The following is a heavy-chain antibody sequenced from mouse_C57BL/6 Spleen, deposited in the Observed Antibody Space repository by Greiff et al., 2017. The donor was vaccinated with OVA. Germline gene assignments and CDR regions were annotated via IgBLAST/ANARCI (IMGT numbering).Heavy chain of an antibody. Sequence: EVQLVESGPELVKPGASVKISCKASGYSFTDYNMNWVKQSNGKSLEWIGVINPNYGTTSYNQKFKGKATLTVDQSSSTAYMQLNSLTSEDSAVYYCARFDYYHGSSSHWYFDVWGTGTTVTVSS. CDR3: ARFDYYHGSSSHWYFDV. J-gene: IGHJ1*03. CDR1: GYSFTDYN. D-gene: IGHD1-1*01. V-gene: IGHV1-39*01. CDR2: INPNYGTT.